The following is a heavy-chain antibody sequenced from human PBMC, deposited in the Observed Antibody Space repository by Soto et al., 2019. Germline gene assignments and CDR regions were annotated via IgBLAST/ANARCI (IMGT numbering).Heavy chain of an antibody. J-gene: IGHJ6*02. CDR1: GFTFSSYS. D-gene: IGHD3-3*01. CDR3: AREYHDFWSGYSHYYYYYGMDV. V-gene: IGHV3-21*01. Sequence: GGSLRLSCAASGFTFSSYSMNWVRQAPGKGLEWVSSISSSSSYIYYADSVKGRFTISRDNAKNSLYLQMNSLRAEDTAVYYCAREYHDFWSGYSHYYYYYGMDVWGQGTTVTVSS. CDR2: ISSSSSYI.